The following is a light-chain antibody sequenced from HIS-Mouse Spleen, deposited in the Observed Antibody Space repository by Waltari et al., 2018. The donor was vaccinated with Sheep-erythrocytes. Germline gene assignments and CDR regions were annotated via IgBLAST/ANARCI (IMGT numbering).Light chain of an antibody. CDR3: QQYGSSPT. J-gene: IGKJ2*01. Sequence: EIVLTQSPGTLSLSPGERATLSCRASQSVSSSYLAWYQQQPGQAPRLLIDGASSRATGMPDRFSGSGSGTDFTLTISRLEPEDFAVYYCQQYGSSPTFGQGTKLEIK. CDR1: QSVSSSY. V-gene: IGKV3-20*01. CDR2: GAS.